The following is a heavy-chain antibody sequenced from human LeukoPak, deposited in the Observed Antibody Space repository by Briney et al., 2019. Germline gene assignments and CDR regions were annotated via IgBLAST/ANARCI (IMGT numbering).Heavy chain of an antibody. V-gene: IGHV4-59*01. J-gene: IGHJ5*02. CDR1: GGSISAYY. Sequence: SETLSLTCTVSGGSISAYYWSWIRQPPGRGLEWIGYIYYSGTTNYNPSLKSRVTISVDTSRNQFSLNLRSVTAADTAVYYCARGNGWSYYFDPWGQGTLVTVSS. CDR2: IYYSGTT. CDR3: ARGNGWSYYFDP. D-gene: IGHD6-19*01.